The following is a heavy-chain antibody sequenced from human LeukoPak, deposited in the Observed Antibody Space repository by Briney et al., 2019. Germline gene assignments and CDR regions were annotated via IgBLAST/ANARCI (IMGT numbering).Heavy chain of an antibody. CDR2: IYSDGST. V-gene: IGHV3-53*01. J-gene: IGHJ4*02. Sequence: GGSLRLSCAASGFTVSRNDMSWVRQAPGKGLEWVSVIYSDGSTYYADSVKGRFTISRDNSKNTLHLQMNSLRAEDTAVYYCARDSGYDLRPTLDYWGQGTLVTVSS. D-gene: IGHD5-12*01. CDR3: ARDSGYDLRPTLDY. CDR1: GFTVSRND.